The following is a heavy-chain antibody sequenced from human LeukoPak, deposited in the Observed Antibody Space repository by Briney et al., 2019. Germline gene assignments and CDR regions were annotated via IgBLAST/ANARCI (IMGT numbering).Heavy chain of an antibody. D-gene: IGHD1-26*01. V-gene: IGHV4-39*01. CDR3: AKSGGYGLIDY. CDR1: GASISGSGYY. CDR2: IYSSGST. J-gene: IGHJ4*02. Sequence: TSETLSLTCTVSGASISGSGYYWGWIRQPPGKGLEWIGSIYSSGSTYYNASLQSRVTVSIETSKNQISLRLNSVTAADTAMYYCAKSGGYGLIDYWGQGTLVTVSS.